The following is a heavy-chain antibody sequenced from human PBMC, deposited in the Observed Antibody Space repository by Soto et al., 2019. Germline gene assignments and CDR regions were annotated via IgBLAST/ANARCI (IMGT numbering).Heavy chain of an antibody. CDR2: INHSGST. J-gene: IGHJ4*02. CDR1: GGSFSGYY. V-gene: IGHV4-34*01. D-gene: IGHD2-8*02. CDR3: ARDKITGLFDY. Sequence: QVQLQQWGAGLLKPSETLSLTCAVYGGSFSGYYCTWIRQPPGTGLELIGEINHSGSTNYHPPLKSRVTISVDTSKNQFSLKLTSVTAADTAVYYCARDKITGLFDYWGQGTLVTVSS.